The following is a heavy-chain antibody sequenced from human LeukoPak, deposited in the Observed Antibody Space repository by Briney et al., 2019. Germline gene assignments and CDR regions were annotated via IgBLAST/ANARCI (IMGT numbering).Heavy chain of an antibody. Sequence: SETLSLTCAVYGESFSGHFWSWIRQPPGKGLEWIGEVNHSGNTNYNPSLKSRVTISLDTSRNQFSLKLSSVTAADTAVYYCASAGSSSSYDYWGQGTLVTVSS. J-gene: IGHJ4*02. D-gene: IGHD6-13*01. CDR2: VNHSGNT. CDR3: ASAGSSSSYDY. CDR1: GESFSGHF. V-gene: IGHV4-34*01.